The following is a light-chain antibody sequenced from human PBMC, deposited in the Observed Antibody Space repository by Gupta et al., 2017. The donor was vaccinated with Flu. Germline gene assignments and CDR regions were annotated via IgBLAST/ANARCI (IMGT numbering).Light chain of an antibody. CDR3: QQSNSTPPSS. V-gene: IGKV1-39*01. Sequence: DIQMTQSPSSLSASVGDRVTTTCRASQSISSYLNWYQQKPGKAPKLLIYAASSLQSGVPSRFSGSGSGTDFTLTISSLQPEDFATYYCQQSNSTPPSSFGQGTKLEIK. J-gene: IGKJ2*03. CDR1: QSISSY. CDR2: AAS.